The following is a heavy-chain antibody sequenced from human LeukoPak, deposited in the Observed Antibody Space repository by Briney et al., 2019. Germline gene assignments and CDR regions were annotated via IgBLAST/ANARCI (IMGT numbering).Heavy chain of an antibody. V-gene: IGHV1-69*05. CDR3: ARDCSGGSCYFSLGY. Sequence: AASVKVSCKASGGTFSSYAISWVRQAPGQGLEWMGRIIPIFGTANYAQKFQGRVTITTDESTSTAYMELSSLRSEDTAVYYCARDCSGGSCYFSLGYWGQGTLVTVSS. CDR2: IIPIFGTA. J-gene: IGHJ4*02. CDR1: GGTFSSYA. D-gene: IGHD2-15*01.